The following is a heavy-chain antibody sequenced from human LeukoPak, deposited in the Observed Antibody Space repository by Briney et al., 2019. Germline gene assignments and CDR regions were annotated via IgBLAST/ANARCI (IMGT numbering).Heavy chain of an antibody. CDR2: IRGSGGST. J-gene: IGHJ4*02. D-gene: IGHD5-18*01. CDR1: GFTFSSYA. Sequence: GGSLRLSCAASGFTFSSYAMSWVRQAPGKGLEWVSAIRGSGGSTYYADSVKGRFTISRDNSKNTLYLQMNSLRAEDTAVYYCATGGGYSYGGDYFDYWGQGTLVTVSS. V-gene: IGHV3-23*01. CDR3: ATGGGYSYGGDYFDY.